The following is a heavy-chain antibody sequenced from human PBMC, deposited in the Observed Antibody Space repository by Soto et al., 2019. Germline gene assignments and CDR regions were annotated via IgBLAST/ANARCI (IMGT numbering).Heavy chain of an antibody. CDR3: VRRHVSATGMDWFDP. CDR1: GYTFTSYG. Sequence: ASVKVSCKASGYTFTSYGIHWVRQAPGQRLEWMGWINAANGDTKYSPKFQGRVTITRDTSASTAYMELSSLRSEDTAVYYCVRRHVSATGMDWFDPWGQGTLVTVSS. D-gene: IGHD6-13*01. V-gene: IGHV1-3*01. J-gene: IGHJ5*02. CDR2: INAANGDT.